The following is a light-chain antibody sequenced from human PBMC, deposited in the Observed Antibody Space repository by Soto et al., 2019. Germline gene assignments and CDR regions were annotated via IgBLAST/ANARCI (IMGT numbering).Light chain of an antibody. Sequence: QTALAQPASVSGSPGQSITISWTGSRSDVGGYKYVSWYKQHPGKAPKLMIYEVSHRPSGVSSRFSRSKSGNTASLSISGLQAEDEGDYYCSSYTSSSTLEGVFGTGTKVTVL. CDR1: RSDVGGYKY. J-gene: IGLJ1*01. V-gene: IGLV2-14*01. CDR2: EVS. CDR3: SSYTSSSTLEGV.